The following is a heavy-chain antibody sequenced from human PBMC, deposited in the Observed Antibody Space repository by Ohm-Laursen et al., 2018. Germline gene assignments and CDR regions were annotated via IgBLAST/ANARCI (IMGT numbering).Heavy chain of an antibody. CDR1: GFTFNTYA. CDR2: ITGGGGST. J-gene: IGHJ6*02. Sequence: SLRLSCSASGFTFNTYAMSWVRQAPGKGLEWVSGITGGGGSTYYADSVKGRFTISRDNAKNTLYLQMNSLRAEDTAVYYCAREHYGMDVWGQGTTVTVSS. CDR3: AREHYGMDV. V-gene: IGHV3-23*01.